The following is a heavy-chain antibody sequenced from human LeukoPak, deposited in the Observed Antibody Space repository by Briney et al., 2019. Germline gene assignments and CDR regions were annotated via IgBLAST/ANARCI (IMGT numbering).Heavy chain of an antibody. CDR1: GGSFSGYY. D-gene: IGHD3-22*01. J-gene: IGHJ4*02. Sequence: SETLSLTCAVYGGSFSGYYWSWIRQPPGKGLEWIGEINHSGSTNYNPCLKSRVTISVDTSKNQFSLKLSSVTAADTAVYYCARNGLSDYDSSGYYYVYYWGQGTLVTVSS. V-gene: IGHV4-34*01. CDR2: INHSGST. CDR3: ARNGLSDYDSSGYYYVYY.